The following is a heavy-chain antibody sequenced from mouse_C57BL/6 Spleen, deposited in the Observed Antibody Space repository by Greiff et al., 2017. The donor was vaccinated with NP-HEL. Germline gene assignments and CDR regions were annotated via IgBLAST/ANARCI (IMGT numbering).Heavy chain of an antibody. J-gene: IGHJ4*01. Sequence: LVKPGASVKISCKASGYSFTGYYMHWVKQSHGNILDWIGYIYPYNGVSSYNQNFKGKATLTVDKSSSTAYMELRSLTSEYSAGYYCATYGYDVGYAMDYWGQGTSVTVSS. CDR2: IYPYNGVS. CDR1: GYSFTGYY. V-gene: IGHV1-31*01. D-gene: IGHD2-2*01. CDR3: ATYGYDVGYAMDY.